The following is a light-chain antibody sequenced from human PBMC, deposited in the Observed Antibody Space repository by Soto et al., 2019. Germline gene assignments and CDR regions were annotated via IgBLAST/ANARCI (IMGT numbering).Light chain of an antibody. V-gene: IGKV1-5*03. J-gene: IGKJ2*02. CDR1: QFIGNW. CDR2: KAS. CDR3: QQYNGT. Sequence: DIQMTQSPSTLSASVGDRVTITCRPSQFIGNWLAWYQQKPGKAPKLLIYKASSLEIGVPSRFSGSGSGTEFTLTISSLQPDDFGIYYCQQYNGTFGQGTKLEIK.